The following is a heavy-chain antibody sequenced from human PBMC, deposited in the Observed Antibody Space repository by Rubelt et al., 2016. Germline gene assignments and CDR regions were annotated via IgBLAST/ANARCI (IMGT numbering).Heavy chain of an antibody. D-gene: IGHD1-26*01. J-gene: IGHJ4*02. CDR1: GGTFSGYA. Sequence: QVQLVQSGAEVKKPGSSVKVSCKASGGTFSGYAISWVRQAPGQGLEWMGWINPNSGGTNYAQKFQGSVTMTRDTSTSTVYMELSSLRSEDTAVYYCARGIVGATTVDYWGQGTLVTVSS. CDR2: INPNSGGT. CDR3: ARGIVGATTVDY. V-gene: IGHV1-2*02.